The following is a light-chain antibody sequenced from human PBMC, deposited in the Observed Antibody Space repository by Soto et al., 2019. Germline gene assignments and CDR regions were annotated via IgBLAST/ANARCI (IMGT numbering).Light chain of an antibody. CDR3: QQAISFPIT. V-gene: IGKV1-12*01. CDR1: QGISTY. Sequence: DIQVXQSAXXVSASIGDRVCITCRASQGISTYLGWYQQKPGKAPKLLIYAASSLQTGVPSRFSGSGSGTDFTLTISSLQPEDFGTYYCQQAISFPITFGQGARLEI. CDR2: AAS. J-gene: IGKJ5*01.